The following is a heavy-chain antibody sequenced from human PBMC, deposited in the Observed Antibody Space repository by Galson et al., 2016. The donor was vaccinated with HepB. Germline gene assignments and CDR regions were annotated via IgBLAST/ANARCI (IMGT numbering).Heavy chain of an antibody. CDR2: ISNSGAYI. V-gene: IGHV3-21*01. CDR1: GFTFSYYA. CDR3: ASACSSTTCYGDFDY. J-gene: IGHJ4*02. Sequence: SLRLSCAASGFTFSYYAMNWVRQAPGKGLEWVSSISNSGAYIYYADSVKGRFTISRNNANNSLYLHMSSLRAEDTAIYYCASACSSTTCYGDFDYWGQGTLVSVAS. D-gene: IGHD2-2*01.